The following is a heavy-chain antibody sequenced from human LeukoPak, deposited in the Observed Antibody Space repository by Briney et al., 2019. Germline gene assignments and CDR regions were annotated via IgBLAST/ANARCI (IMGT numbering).Heavy chain of an antibody. Sequence: EASVKVSCKASGYTFTSYAMHWVRQAPGQRLEWMGWINAGNGNTKYSQKFQGRVTITRDTSASTAYMELSSLRSEDTAVYYCARSLISFLSFDYWGQGTLVTVFS. J-gene: IGHJ4*02. CDR1: GYTFTSYA. D-gene: IGHD2/OR15-2a*01. CDR2: INAGNGNT. V-gene: IGHV1-3*01. CDR3: ARSLISFLSFDY.